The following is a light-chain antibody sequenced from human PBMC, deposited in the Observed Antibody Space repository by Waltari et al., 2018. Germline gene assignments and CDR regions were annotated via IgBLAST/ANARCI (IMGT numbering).Light chain of an antibody. CDR2: SNN. CDR3: ATWDDSLNGRVV. CDR1: SPTLGSKT. J-gene: IGLJ2*01. V-gene: IGLV1-44*01. Sequence: QSVLTQPPSASGTPGQRVTISCSGSSPTLGSKTVNWYQPLPGTAPKLPIYSNNQRPSGVPDRFSGSKSVTSASLAISGLQSEDAADYYCATWDDSLNGRVVFGGGTKLTVL.